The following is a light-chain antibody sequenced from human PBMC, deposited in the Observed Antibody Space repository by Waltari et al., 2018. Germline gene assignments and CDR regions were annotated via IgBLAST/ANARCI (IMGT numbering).Light chain of an antibody. J-gene: IGLJ2*01. CDR3: SSYAGSNNLL. CDR1: SSDVGTYNY. Sequence: QSALTQPPSASGSPGLSVTISCTGPSSDVGTYNYVSWYQQHPGKAPKLMIYEDTTRPSGVPDRFSGSKSGNTASLTVSGLQAEDEADYYCSSYAGSNNLLFGGGTKLTVL. V-gene: IGLV2-8*01. CDR2: EDT.